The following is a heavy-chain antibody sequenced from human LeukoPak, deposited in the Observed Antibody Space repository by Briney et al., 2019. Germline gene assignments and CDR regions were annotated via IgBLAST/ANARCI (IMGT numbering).Heavy chain of an antibody. V-gene: IGHV3-7*01. CDR2: IKQDGSEK. CDR1: GLTITNKW. Sequence: GGSLRLSCADSGLTITNKWMSWVRQAPGRGLEWVANIKQDGSEKYYVDSVKGRFTISRDNAKNSLYLQMNSLRAEDTAVYYCARAGNPSYYYYYYMDVWGKGTAVTISS. CDR3: ARAGNPSYYYYYYMDV. D-gene: IGHD4-23*01. J-gene: IGHJ6*03.